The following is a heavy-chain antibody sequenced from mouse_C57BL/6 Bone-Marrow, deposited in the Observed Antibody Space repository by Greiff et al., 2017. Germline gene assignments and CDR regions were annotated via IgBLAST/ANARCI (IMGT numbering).Heavy chain of an antibody. D-gene: IGHD4-1*01. CDR2: ISSGGSYT. J-gene: IGHJ2*01. Sequence: EVQLQESGGDLVKPGGSLKLSCAASGFTFSSYGMSWVRQTPDKRLEWVATISSGGSYTYYPDSVKGRFTISRDNAKNTLYLQMSSLKSEDTAMYYCAGLAGTYFDYWGQGTTLTVSS. CDR1: GFTFSSYG. V-gene: IGHV5-6*01. CDR3: AGLAGTYFDY.